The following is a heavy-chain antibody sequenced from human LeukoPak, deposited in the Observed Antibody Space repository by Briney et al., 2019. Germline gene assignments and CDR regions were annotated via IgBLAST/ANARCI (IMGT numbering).Heavy chain of an antibody. Sequence: ASVKVSCKTSGYTFTSFDINWVRQATGQGLEWMGWMNPNSGNTGYAQKFQGRVTMTRNTSISTAYMELSSLRSEDTAVYYCARGFQRKYSSSWDLDYWGQGTLVTVSS. J-gene: IGHJ4*02. V-gene: IGHV1-8*02. CDR1: GYTFTSFD. D-gene: IGHD6-13*01. CDR2: MNPNSGNT. CDR3: ARGFQRKYSSSWDLDY.